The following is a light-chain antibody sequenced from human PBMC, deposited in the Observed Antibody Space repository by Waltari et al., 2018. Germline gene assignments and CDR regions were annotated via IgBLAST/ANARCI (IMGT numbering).Light chain of an antibody. CDR2: GAS. Sequence: DIQMTQSPSSLSASVGDRITITCRASQGFGNYLAWYQQKPGKVPKLLISGASALQSGVPSRFSGSGSGTDFTLTISSLQPEDVGTYYCQKSKRAPFTFGQGTKLEI. CDR3: QKSKRAPFT. V-gene: IGKV1-27*01. J-gene: IGKJ2*01. CDR1: QGFGNY.